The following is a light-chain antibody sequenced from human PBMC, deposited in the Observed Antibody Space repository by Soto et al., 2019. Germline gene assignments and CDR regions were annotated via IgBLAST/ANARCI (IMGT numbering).Light chain of an antibody. CDR3: SLFYSGTHV. J-gene: IGLJ2*01. CDR1: TGAVTGDHY. V-gene: IGLV7-46*01. Sequence: QAVVTQEPSLTVSPGGTVTLTCDSSTGAVTGDHYPYWFQQKPGQVPKTLIYNINKKDSRTPARFSGSLLGGKAALTLSGAQPEDEADYYCSLFYSGTHVFGGGTKLTVL. CDR2: NIN.